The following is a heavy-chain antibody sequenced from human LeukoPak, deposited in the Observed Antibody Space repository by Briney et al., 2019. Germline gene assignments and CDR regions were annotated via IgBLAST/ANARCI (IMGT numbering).Heavy chain of an antibody. Sequence: GASVKVSCKASGYTFTSYYMHWVRQAPGQGLEWMGIINPSGGSTSYAQKFQGRVTMTRDTSTSTVYMELSGLRSEDTAVYYCARDLHRIYYFDYWGQGTLVTVSS. CDR3: ARDLHRIYYFDY. CDR1: GYTFTSYY. CDR2: INPSGGST. J-gene: IGHJ4*02. V-gene: IGHV1-46*01.